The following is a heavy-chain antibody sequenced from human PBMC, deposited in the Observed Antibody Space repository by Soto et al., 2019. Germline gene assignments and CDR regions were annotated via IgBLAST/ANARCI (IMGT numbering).Heavy chain of an antibody. Sequence: SETLSLTCAVYGGSFSGYYWSWIRQPPGKGLEWIGESNHSGSTNYNPSLKSRVTISVDTSKNQLSLKLSSVTAADTAVYYCASAPYRGSWFGELYYYYYGMDVWGQGTTVTVSS. CDR2: SNHSGST. V-gene: IGHV4-34*01. CDR1: GGSFSGYY. J-gene: IGHJ6*02. D-gene: IGHD3-10*01. CDR3: ASAPYRGSWFGELYYYYYGMDV.